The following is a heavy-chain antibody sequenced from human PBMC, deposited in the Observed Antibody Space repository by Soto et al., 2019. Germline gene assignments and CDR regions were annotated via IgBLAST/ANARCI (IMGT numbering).Heavy chain of an antibody. D-gene: IGHD6-6*01. CDR2: ISYDGSNK. Sequence: GGSLRLSCAASGFTFSSYAMHWVRQAPGKGLEWVAVISYDGSNKYYADSVKGRFTISRDNSKNTLYLQMKSLRAEDTAVYYCARDLEGSSSSGYYYYYGMDVWGQGTTVTVSS. V-gene: IGHV3-30-3*01. CDR3: ARDLEGSSSSGYYYYYGMDV. J-gene: IGHJ6*02. CDR1: GFTFSSYA.